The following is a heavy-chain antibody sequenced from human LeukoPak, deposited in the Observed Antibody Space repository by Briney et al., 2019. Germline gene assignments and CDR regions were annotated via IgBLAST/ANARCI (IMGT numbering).Heavy chain of an antibody. V-gene: IGHV4-59*08. CDR2: IYYSGST. Sequence: PSETLSLTCTVSGASISSYYWSWIRQPPGKGLEWIGYIYYSGSTNYNPSLKSRVTISVDTSKNQFFLKLSSVTAADTAVYYCARRSRMTTIDAFDIWGQGTMVTVSS. CDR3: ARRSRMTTIDAFDI. CDR1: GASISSYY. D-gene: IGHD5-24*01. J-gene: IGHJ3*02.